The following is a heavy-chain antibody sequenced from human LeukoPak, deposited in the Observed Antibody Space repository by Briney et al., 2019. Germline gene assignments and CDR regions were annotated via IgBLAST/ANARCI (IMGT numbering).Heavy chain of an antibody. CDR1: GFTFSSYA. Sequence: GGSLRLSCTASGFTFSSYAMSWVRQAPGKGLEWVSAISGSGGSTYYADSVKGRFTISRDNSKNTLYLQMNSLRAEDTAVYYCAKSITMVRGVVPLDYWGQGTLVTVSS. D-gene: IGHD3-10*01. J-gene: IGHJ4*02. CDR2: ISGSGGST. V-gene: IGHV3-23*01. CDR3: AKSITMVRGVVPLDY.